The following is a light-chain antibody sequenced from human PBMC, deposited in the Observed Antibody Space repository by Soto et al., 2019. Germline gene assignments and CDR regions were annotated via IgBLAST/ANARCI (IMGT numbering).Light chain of an antibody. CDR3: GTWDSSLSVYV. J-gene: IGLJ1*01. CDR1: SANIGNNY. Sequence: QAVVTQPPSLSAAPGQKVSISCAGSSANIGNNYVSWYQQLPGTAPKLLIYENNKRPSGIPDRFSGSKSGTSATLGITGLQPRDEADYYCGTWDSSLSVYVFGTGTKLTVL. V-gene: IGLV1-51*02. CDR2: ENN.